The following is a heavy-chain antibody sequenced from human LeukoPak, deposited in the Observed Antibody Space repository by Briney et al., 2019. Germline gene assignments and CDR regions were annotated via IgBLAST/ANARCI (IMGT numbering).Heavy chain of an antibody. V-gene: IGHV4-38-2*02. CDR1: DYSISSGYY. Sequence: SETLSLTCTVSDYSISSGYYWGWIRQPPGKGLEWIGSIYHSGSTYYNPSLKSRVTISVDTSKNQFSLKLSSVTAADTAVYYCARTNYDILTAYLDFDYWGQGTLVTVSS. D-gene: IGHD3-9*01. CDR3: ARTNYDILTAYLDFDY. CDR2: IYHSGST. J-gene: IGHJ4*02.